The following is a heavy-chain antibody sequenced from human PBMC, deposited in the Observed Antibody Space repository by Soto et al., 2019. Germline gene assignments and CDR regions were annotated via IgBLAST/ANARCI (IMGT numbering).Heavy chain of an antibody. V-gene: IGHV1-8*01. Sequence: QVQLVQSGAEVKKPGASVKVSCRASGYNFTSYHINWVRQATGQGLEWMGWMHPNSGDTGYAQKFQGRVTITRNTSISTAYMELSSLRFEDTAVYYCARGPGAFDIWGQGTMVTVSS. J-gene: IGHJ3*02. CDR3: ARGPGAFDI. CDR2: MHPNSGDT. CDR1: GYNFTSYH.